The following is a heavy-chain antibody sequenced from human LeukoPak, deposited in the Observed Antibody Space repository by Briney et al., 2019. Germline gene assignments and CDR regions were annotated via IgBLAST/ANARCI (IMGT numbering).Heavy chain of an antibody. CDR1: GFTFSSYS. Sequence: GGSLRLSCAASGFTFSSYSMTWVRQAPGKGLEWVSSISRSSSYTYYADSVKGRFTISRDNAKNSLYLQMNSLRAEDMAMYYCAKSCCSTSSCYDGFDCWGQGTLVTVSS. CDR2: ISRSSSYT. V-gene: IGHV3-21*01. CDR3: AKSCCSTSSCYDGFDC. D-gene: IGHD2-2*01. J-gene: IGHJ4*02.